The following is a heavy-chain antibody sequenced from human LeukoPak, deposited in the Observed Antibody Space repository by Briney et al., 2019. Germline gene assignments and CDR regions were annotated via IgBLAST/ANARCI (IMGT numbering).Heavy chain of an antibody. CDR1: GGSISSGGYY. CDR2: IYYSGST. J-gene: IGHJ5*02. Sequence: SETLSLTCTVSGGSISSGGYYWSWIRQHPGKGLEWIGYIYYSGSTYYNPSLKSRVTISVDTSKNQFSLKLSSVTAADTAVYYCARGLGDVWGSYRPGAYWFDPWGQGTLVTVSS. V-gene: IGHV4-31*03. CDR3: ARGLGDVWGSYRPGAYWFDP. D-gene: IGHD3-16*02.